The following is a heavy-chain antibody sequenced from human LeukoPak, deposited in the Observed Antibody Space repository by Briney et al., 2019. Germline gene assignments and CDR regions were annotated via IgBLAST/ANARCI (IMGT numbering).Heavy chain of an antibody. D-gene: IGHD3-3*01. CDR1: GYTFTSYG. V-gene: IGHV1-18*01. Sequence: ASLKVSCKASGYTFTSYGISWVRQAPGQGLEWMGWISAYNGNTNYAQKLQGRVTMTTDTSTSTAYMELRSLRSDDTAVYYCARDRPLDYDFWSGYSQGEGFDYWGQGTLVTVSS. J-gene: IGHJ4*02. CDR3: ARDRPLDYDFWSGYSQGEGFDY. CDR2: ISAYNGNT.